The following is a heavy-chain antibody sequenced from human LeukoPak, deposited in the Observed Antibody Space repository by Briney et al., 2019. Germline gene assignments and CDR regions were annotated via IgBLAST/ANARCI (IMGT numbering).Heavy chain of an antibody. CDR2: ISGSGGST. J-gene: IGHJ1*01. CDR3: ATVRRPSTYFQH. Sequence: GGSLRLSCAASGFTFSSYAMSWVRQAPGKGLEWVSGISGSGGSTYYADSVKGRFTISRDNSENTLYLQMNSLRAEDTAVYYCATVRRPSTYFQHWGQGTLVTVSS. D-gene: IGHD2/OR15-2a*01. CDR1: GFTFSSYA. V-gene: IGHV3-23*01.